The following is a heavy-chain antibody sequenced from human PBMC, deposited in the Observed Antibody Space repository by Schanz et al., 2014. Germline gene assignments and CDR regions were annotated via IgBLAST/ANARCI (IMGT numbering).Heavy chain of an antibody. CDR1: GYTFSSYG. Sequence: QVQLVQSGAEVKKPGASVKVSCKASGYTFSSYGITWVRQAPGQGLEWMGWINTASGNTRYSEAFQGRVTMTRDTSATTAYMELSSLRSEDTAVYYCARDGVDAAAGGNYWGQGTLVTVSS. D-gene: IGHD6-13*01. V-gene: IGHV1-18*01. J-gene: IGHJ4*02. CDR3: ARDGVDAAAGGNY. CDR2: INTASGNT.